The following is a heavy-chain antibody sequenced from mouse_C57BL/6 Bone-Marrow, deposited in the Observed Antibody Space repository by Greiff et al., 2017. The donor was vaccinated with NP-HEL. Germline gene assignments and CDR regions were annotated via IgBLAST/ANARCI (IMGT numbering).Heavy chain of an antibody. V-gene: IGHV14-3*01. D-gene: IGHD1-1*01. J-gene: IGHJ1*03. Sequence: VQLKQSVAELVRPGASVKLSCTASGFNIKNTYMHWVKQRPEQGLEWIGRIDPANGNTKYAPKFQGKATITADTSSNTAYLQLSSLTSEDTAIYYCAGVPYYYGSSYHWYFDVWGTGTTVTVSS. CDR1: GFNIKNTY. CDR2: IDPANGNT. CDR3: AGVPYYYGSSYHWYFDV.